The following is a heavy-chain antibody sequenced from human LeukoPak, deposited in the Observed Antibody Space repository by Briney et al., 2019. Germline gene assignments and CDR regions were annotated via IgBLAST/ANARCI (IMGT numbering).Heavy chain of an antibody. V-gene: IGHV3-11*04. Sequence: GGSLRLSCAASGFTFNDYCMSWIRQAPGKGLEWVPYISSSGSTIYYADSVKGRFTISRDNAKNSLYLQMNSLRAEDTAVYYCARGSYYYDSSGYYTLDYWGQGTLVTVSS. CDR2: ISSSGSTI. D-gene: IGHD3-22*01. CDR1: GFTFNDYC. J-gene: IGHJ4*02. CDR3: ARGSYYYDSSGYYTLDY.